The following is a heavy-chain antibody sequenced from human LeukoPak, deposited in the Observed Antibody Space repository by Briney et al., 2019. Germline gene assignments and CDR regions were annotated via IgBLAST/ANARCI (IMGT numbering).Heavy chain of an antibody. CDR2: ISSSSSYI. CDR3: ARGASRADY. CDR1: GFTFRSYN. J-gene: IGHJ4*02. Sequence: GGSLRLSCATSGFTFRSYNMNWVRQAPGKRPEWVSSISSSSSYIYYADSVKGRFTISRDNAKNSLYLQMNSLRAEDTALYYCARGASRADYWGQGTLVTVSS. V-gene: IGHV3-21*01.